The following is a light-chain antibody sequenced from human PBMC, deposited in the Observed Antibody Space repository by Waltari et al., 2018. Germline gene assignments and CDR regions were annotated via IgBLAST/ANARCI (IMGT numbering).Light chain of an antibody. Sequence: QSALTQPPSASGSPGQSVTISCTGTSSDVGRYNYVSWYQQHPGKAPKLMIYEVNKRPSGVPDRFSGSKSGNTASLIVSGLQAEDEADYYGSSYAGSNNRVFGGGTKLTVL. CDR2: EVN. CDR3: SSYAGSNNRV. V-gene: IGLV2-8*01. CDR1: SSDVGRYNY. J-gene: IGLJ3*02.